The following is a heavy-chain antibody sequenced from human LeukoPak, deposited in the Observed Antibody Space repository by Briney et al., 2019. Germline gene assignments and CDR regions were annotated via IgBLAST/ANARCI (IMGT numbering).Heavy chain of an antibody. J-gene: IGHJ4*02. CDR1: GFIVSSNY. V-gene: IGHV3-53*01. CDR3: ARESVAVAGQPFDY. Sequence: GGSLRLSCAASGFIVSSNYLNWVRQAPGKGLEWVSVIYSGGSTFYADSVKGRFTISRDNSRNTVYLQMNSLRVEDTAIYFCARESVAVAGQPFDYWGQGTLVTVSS. CDR2: IYSGGST. D-gene: IGHD6-19*01.